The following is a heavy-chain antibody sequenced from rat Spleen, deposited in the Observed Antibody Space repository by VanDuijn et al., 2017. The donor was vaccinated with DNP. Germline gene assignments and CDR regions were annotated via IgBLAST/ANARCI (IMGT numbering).Heavy chain of an antibody. J-gene: IGHJ4*01. V-gene: IGHV2S12*01. CDR2: ISSGGDT. D-gene: IGHD1-1*01. Sequence: VQLKESGPGLAQPSQTLSLTCTVSGYSLTSYGVSWARQPPGKGLEWIATISSGGDTDYNSALKSRLGISRDTSKNQVFLKMNSLQIEDTATYFCSREGQPYYSMDAWGQGTSVTVSS. CDR1: GYSLTSYG. CDR3: SREGQPYYSMDA.